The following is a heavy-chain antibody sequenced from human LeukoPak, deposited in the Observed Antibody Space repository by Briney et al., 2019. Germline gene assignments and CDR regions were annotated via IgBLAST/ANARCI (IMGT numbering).Heavy chain of an antibody. CDR2: INHSGST. D-gene: IGHD3-3*01. Sequence: KSSETLSLTCAVYGGSFSGYYWSWIRQPPGKGLEWIGEINHSGSTNYNPSLKSRVTISVDTSKNQFSLNLSSVTAADTAVYYCARYYDFWSYYDYWGQGTLVTVSS. J-gene: IGHJ4*02. CDR1: GGSFSGYY. V-gene: IGHV4-34*01. CDR3: ARYYDFWSYYDY.